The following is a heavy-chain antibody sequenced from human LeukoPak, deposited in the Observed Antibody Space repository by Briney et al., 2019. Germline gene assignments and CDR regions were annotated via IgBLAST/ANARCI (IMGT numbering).Heavy chain of an antibody. CDR1: GFTVSSNY. Sequence: GGSLRLSCAASGFTVSSNYMSWVRQAPGKGLEWVSGISASGGSTYYADSVKGRFTISRDNSKNTLYLQMNSLRVEDTAVYYCAKDRVGFDPWGQGTLVTVSS. V-gene: IGHV3-23*01. CDR3: AKDRVGFDP. CDR2: ISASGGST. J-gene: IGHJ5*02.